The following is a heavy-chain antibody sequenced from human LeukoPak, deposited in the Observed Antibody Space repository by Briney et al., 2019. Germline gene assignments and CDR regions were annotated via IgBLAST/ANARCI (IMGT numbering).Heavy chain of an antibody. CDR1: GFTFSSYA. CDR3: AKSPDVAGTGRFDY. D-gene: IGHD6-19*01. V-gene: IGHV3-23*01. CDR2: VIDNGGFT. J-gene: IGHJ4*02. Sequence: QTGGSLRLSCAASGFTFSSYAITWVRQAPGKGLEWVSTVIDNGGFTYYADSVKGRFTISRDNSKGALYLQMNSLRVEDTVVYYCAKSPDVAGTGRFDYWGQGTLVTVSS.